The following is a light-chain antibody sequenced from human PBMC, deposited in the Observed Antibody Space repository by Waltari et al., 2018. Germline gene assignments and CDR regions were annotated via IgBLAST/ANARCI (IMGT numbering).Light chain of an antibody. CDR3: GSRDSNGDVI. Sequence: SSELTQDPAVSVALGQTVRISCQGDHPRTYYPNWCQQKPGQAPILVIYGKNNRPSGIPARFSASTSGDTASFTITGAQAEDEAVYYCGSRDSNGDVIFGGGTKLTVL. V-gene: IGLV3-19*01. CDR1: HPRTYY. CDR2: GKN. J-gene: IGLJ2*01.